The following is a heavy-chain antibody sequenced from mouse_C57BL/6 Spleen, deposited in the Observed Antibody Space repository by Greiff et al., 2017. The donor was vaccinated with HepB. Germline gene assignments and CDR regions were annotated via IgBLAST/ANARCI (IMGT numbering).Heavy chain of an antibody. CDR1: GYAFTNYL. V-gene: IGHV1-54*01. Sequence: VKLQESGAELVRPGTSVKVSCKASGYAFTNYLIEWVKQRPGQGLEWIGVINPGSGGTNYNEKFKGKATLTADKSSSTAYMQLSSLTSEDSAVYFCATMVKYAMDYWGQGTSVTVSS. D-gene: IGHD2-1*01. J-gene: IGHJ4*01. CDR2: INPGSGGT. CDR3: ATMVKYAMDY.